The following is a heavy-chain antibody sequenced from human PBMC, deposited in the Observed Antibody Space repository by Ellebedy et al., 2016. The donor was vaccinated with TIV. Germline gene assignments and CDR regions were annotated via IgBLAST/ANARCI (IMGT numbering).Heavy chain of an antibody. J-gene: IGHJ4*02. D-gene: IGHD5-12*01. CDR1: GCTFSNSA. CDR2: IIPILDIT. V-gene: IGHV1-69*04. Sequence: AASVKVSCKASGCTFSNSAINWVRQAPGPGLEWMGRIIPILDITNYAQRFQGRVTITADKSTTTAYMDLTSLRSDDPAVYSCARWGGYSGTFQGPFDFWGQGTLVTVSS. CDR3: ARWGGYSGTFQGPFDF.